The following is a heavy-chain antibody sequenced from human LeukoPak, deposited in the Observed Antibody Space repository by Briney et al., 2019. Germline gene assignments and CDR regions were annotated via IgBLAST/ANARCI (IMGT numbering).Heavy chain of an antibody. CDR3: ATDAIEYSSSKFTGFDP. V-gene: IGHV1-24*01. CDR1: GYTLTELS. J-gene: IGHJ5*02. D-gene: IGHD6-13*01. Sequence: GASVTVSCKVSGYTLTELSMHWVRQAPGKGLEWMGGFDPEDGETIYAQKFQGRVTMTEDTSTDTAYMELSRLRSEDTAVYYCATDAIEYSSSKFTGFDPWGQGTLVTVSS. CDR2: FDPEDGET.